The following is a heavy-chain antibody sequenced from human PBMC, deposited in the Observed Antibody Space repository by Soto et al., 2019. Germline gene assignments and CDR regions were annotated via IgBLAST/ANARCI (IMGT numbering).Heavy chain of an antibody. D-gene: IGHD6-13*01. CDR1: GFTFSSYA. Sequence: QVQLVESGGGVVQPGRSLRLSCAASGFTFSSYAMHWVRQAPGKGMEWVAVISYDGSNKYYADSVKDRFTISRDNSKNTPYLQINSLRAEDTAVYYCARDTCGAAAGPCWYYGMDVWGQGTTVTVSS. CDR2: ISYDGSNK. V-gene: IGHV3-30-3*01. CDR3: ARDTCGAAAGPCWYYGMDV. J-gene: IGHJ6*02.